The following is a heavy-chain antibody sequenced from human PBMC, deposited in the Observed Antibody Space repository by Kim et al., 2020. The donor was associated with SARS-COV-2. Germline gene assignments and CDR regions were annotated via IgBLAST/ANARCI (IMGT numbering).Heavy chain of an antibody. J-gene: IGHJ6*02. V-gene: IGHV1-46*01. CDR3: AREVFYYYYGMDV. Sequence: YAQKFQGRVTMTRDTSTSTVYMELSSLRSEDTAVYYCAREVFYYYYGMDVWGQGTTVTVSS. D-gene: IGHD2-8*01.